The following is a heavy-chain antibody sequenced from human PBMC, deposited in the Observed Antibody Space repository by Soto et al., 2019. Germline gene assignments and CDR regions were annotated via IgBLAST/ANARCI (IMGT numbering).Heavy chain of an antibody. CDR3: ARGVVEYFDWLPMPPGYWFDP. CDR1: GGSISSSNW. D-gene: IGHD3-9*01. V-gene: IGHV4-4*02. J-gene: IGHJ5*02. Sequence: PSETLSLTCAVSGGSISSSNWWSWVRQPPGKGLEWIGEIYHSGSTNYNPSLKSRVTISVDKSKNQFSLKLSSVTAADTAVYYCARGVVEYFDWLPMPPGYWFDPWGQGTLVTVSS. CDR2: IYHSGST.